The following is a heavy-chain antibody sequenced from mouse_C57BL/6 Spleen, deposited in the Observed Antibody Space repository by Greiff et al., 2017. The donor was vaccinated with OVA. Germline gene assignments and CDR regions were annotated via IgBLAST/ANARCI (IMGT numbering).Heavy chain of an antibody. CDR2: INPYNGGT. J-gene: IGHJ1*03. D-gene: IGHD1-1*01. CDR3: ASNLYYYGSSERYFDV. V-gene: IGHV1-19*01. CDR1: GYTFTDYY. Sequence: EVQLQQSGPVLVKPGASVKMSCKASGYTFTDYYMNWVKQSHGKSLEWIGVINPYNGGTSYNQKFKGKATLTVDKSSSTAYMELNSLTSEDSAVYYCASNLYYYGSSERYFDVWGTGTTVTVSS.